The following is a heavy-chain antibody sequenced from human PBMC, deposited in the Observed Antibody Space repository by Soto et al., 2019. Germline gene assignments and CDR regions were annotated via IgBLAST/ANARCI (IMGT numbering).Heavy chain of an antibody. CDR1: GGSISSYY. J-gene: IGHJ4*02. V-gene: IGHV4-59*01. CDR2: IYYSGST. CDR3: ARSLFGPSGWYY. D-gene: IGHD6-19*01. Sequence: SETLSLTCTVSGGSISSYYWSWIRQPPGKGLEWIGCIYYSGSTNYNPSLKSRVTISVDTSKNQFSLKLSSVTAADTAVYYCARSLFGPSGWYYWGQGTLVTVSS.